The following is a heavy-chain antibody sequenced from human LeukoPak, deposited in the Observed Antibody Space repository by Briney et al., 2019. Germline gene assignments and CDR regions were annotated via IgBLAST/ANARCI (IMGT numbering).Heavy chain of an antibody. Sequence: NPSETLSLTCTVSGGSISSTSYYWGWVRQPPGKGLEWIGNIYYTGSAYYNPSLRSRVTISVDSSKNQFSLKLSSVTAADTAVYYCARGSGQWGFDSWGQGTLVTVSS. D-gene: IGHD3-10*01. J-gene: IGHJ4*02. CDR2: IYYTGSA. CDR3: ARGSGQWGFDS. CDR1: GGSISSTSYY. V-gene: IGHV4-39*07.